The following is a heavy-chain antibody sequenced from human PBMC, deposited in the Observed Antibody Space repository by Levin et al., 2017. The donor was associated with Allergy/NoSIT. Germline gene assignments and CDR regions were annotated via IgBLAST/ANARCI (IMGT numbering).Heavy chain of an antibody. J-gene: IGHJ4*02. CDR1: GFTFSDYG. Sequence: GESLKISCAASGFTFSDYGMHWVRQAPGKGLEWVAVISYDGSYKYYADSVKGRFTISRDNSKNTLYLQMNSLRADDTAVYYCAKGSWGNNWYGDYWGQGTLVTVSS. CDR2: ISYDGSYK. D-gene: IGHD1-1*01. V-gene: IGHV3-30*18. CDR3: AKGSWGNNWYGDY.